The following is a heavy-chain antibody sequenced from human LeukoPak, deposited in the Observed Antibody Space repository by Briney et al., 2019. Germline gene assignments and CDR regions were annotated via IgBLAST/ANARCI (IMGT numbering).Heavy chain of an antibody. CDR1: GGTFSSYA. Sequence: GASVKVSCKASGGTFSSYAISWVRQAPGQGLEWMGGIIPIFGTANYAQKFQGRVTITTDESTSTAYMELSSLRSEDTAVYYCATRNYCSSTSCYTTASDWFDPWGQGTLVTVSS. CDR2: IIPIFGTA. V-gene: IGHV1-69*05. J-gene: IGHJ5*02. D-gene: IGHD2-2*02. CDR3: ATRNYCSSTSCYTTASDWFDP.